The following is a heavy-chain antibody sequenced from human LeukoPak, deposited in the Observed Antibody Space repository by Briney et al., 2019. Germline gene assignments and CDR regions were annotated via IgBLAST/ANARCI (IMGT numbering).Heavy chain of an antibody. J-gene: IGHJ5*02. D-gene: IGHD4-23*01. V-gene: IGHV1-2*02. CDR3: ARDNSVEDTAWWFDP. CDR2: INPNSGGT. Sequence: ASVKVSCKASGYTFTGYYMHWVRQAPGQGLEWRGWINPNSGGTNYAQKFQGRVTMTRDTSISTAYMELSSLRSEDTAVYYCARDNSVEDTAWWFDPWGQGTLVTVSS. CDR1: GYTFTGYY.